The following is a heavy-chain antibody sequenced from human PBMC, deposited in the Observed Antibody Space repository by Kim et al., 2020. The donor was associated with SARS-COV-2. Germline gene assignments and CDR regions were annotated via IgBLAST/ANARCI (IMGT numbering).Heavy chain of an antibody. Sequence: ADSVKVRFTISRDNSKNTLYLQMNSLRAEDTAVYYCAREIVSYYGMDVWGQGTTVTVSS. J-gene: IGHJ6*02. V-gene: IGHV3-30*01. D-gene: IGHD1-26*01. CDR3: AREIVSYYGMDV.